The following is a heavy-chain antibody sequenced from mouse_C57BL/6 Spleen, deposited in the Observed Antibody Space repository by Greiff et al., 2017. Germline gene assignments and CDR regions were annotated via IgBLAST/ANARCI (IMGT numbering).Heavy chain of an antibody. Sequence: EVKLLESGPGLVKPSQSLSLTCSVTGYSITSGYYWNWIRQFPGNKLEWMGYISYDGSNNYNPSLKNRISITRDTSKNQFFLKLNSVTTEDTATYYCAREAYSPYYFDYWGQGTTLTVSS. D-gene: IGHD2-10*01. V-gene: IGHV3-6*01. CDR2: ISYDGSN. CDR1: GYSITSGYY. J-gene: IGHJ2*01. CDR3: AREAYSPYYFDY.